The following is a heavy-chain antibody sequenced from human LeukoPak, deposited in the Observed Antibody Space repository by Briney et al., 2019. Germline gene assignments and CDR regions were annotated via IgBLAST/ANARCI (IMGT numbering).Heavy chain of an antibody. CDR2: ISYDGSNK. J-gene: IGHJ4*02. CDR1: GFTFSSYG. V-gene: IGHV3-30*18. CDR3: AKDLRHSSSSDY. Sequence: GGSLRLSCAASGFTFSSYGMHWVRQAPGQGLEWAAVISYDGSNKYYADSVKGRFTISRDNSKNTLYLQMNSLRAEDTAVYYCAKDLRHSSSSDYWGQGTLVTVSS. D-gene: IGHD6-6*01.